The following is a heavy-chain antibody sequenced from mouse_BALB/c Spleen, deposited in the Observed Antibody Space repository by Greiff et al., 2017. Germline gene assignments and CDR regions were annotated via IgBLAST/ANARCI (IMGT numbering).Heavy chain of an antibody. J-gene: IGHJ3*01. D-gene: IGHD1-1*01. V-gene: IGHV1-9*01. CDR1: GYTFSSYW. CDR3: ARSGYYGNVAY. CDR2: ILPGSGST. Sequence: VQLQQSGAELMKPGASVKISCKATGYTFSSYWIEWVKQRPGHGLEWIGEILPGSGSTNYNEKFKGKATFTADTSSNTAYMHLSSLTSEDSAVYYCARSGYYGNVAYWGQGTLVTVSA.